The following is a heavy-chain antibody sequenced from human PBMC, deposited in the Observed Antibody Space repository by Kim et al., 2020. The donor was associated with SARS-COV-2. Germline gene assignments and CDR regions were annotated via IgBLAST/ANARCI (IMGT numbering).Heavy chain of an antibody. CDR3: ARGPPYNDILTGYAFDI. CDR2: IKQDGGEK. J-gene: IGHJ3*02. D-gene: IGHD3-9*01. V-gene: IGHV3-7*03. CDR1: GFTFSSYW. Sequence: GGSLRLSCAASGFTFSSYWMSWVRQAPGMGLEWVANIKQDGGEKYYVDSVKGRFTISRDNAKNSLYLQMNSLRAEDTAVYYCARGPPYNDILTGYAFDIWGQGTMVTISS.